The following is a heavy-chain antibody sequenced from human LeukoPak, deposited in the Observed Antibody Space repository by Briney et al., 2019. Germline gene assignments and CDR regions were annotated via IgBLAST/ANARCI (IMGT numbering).Heavy chain of an antibody. CDR2: IYSGGST. D-gene: IGHD3-16*02. CDR1: GFTFSSYE. V-gene: IGHV3-66*04. CDR3: ARHRYDYVWGSYHPVDP. J-gene: IGHJ5*02. Sequence: GSLRLSCAASGFTFSSYEMNWVRQAPGKGLEWVSVIYSGGSTYYADSVKGRFTISRDNSKNTLYLQMNSLRAEDTAVYYCARHRYDYVWGSYHPVDPWGQGTLVTVSS.